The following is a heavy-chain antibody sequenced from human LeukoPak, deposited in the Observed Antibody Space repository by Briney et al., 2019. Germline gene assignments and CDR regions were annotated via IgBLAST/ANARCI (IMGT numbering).Heavy chain of an antibody. D-gene: IGHD6-19*01. CDR3: AHSGVAVAEAIFDY. Sequence: SGPTLVNPTQTLTLTCTFSGLSLSTSGVGVGWIRPPSGKALEWLALIYWDDDKRYSPSLKSRLTITKDTSKNQVVLTMTNMDPMDTATYYCAHSGVAVAEAIFDYWGQGTLVTVSS. J-gene: IGHJ4*02. CDR1: GLSLSTSGVG. V-gene: IGHV2-5*02. CDR2: IYWDDDK.